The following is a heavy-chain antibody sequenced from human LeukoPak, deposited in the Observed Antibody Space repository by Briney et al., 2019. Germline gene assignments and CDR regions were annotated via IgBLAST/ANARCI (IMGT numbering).Heavy chain of an antibody. V-gene: IGHV4-59*08. Sequence: SETLSLTCTVSGGSISSYYWSWIRQPPGKGLEWIGFIYYSGITNYNPSLKSRVTISVDTSKNQFSLKLSSVTAADTAVYYCARHGSRWYHVDYWGQGTLVTVPS. CDR2: IYYSGIT. CDR1: GGSISSYY. J-gene: IGHJ4*02. D-gene: IGHD6-13*01. CDR3: ARHGSRWYHVDY.